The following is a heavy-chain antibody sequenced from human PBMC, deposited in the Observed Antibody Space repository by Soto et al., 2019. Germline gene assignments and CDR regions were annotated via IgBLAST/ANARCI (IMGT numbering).Heavy chain of an antibody. CDR3: ARESEDLTSNFDY. V-gene: IGHV3-13*05. J-gene: IGHJ4*02. Sequence: GGSLRLSCADSGFTFSTYDMHWVRQATGKGLEWVSAIGAADDPYYSGSVKGRFTISRENAKSSLSLQMNSLRVGDTAVYYCARESEDLTSNFDYWGQGTLVPVSS. CDR1: GFTFSTYD. CDR2: IGAADDP.